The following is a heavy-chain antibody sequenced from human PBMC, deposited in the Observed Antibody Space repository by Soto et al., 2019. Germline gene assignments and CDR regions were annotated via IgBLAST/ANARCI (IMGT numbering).Heavy chain of an antibody. CDR1: GGSISSGGYY. CDR2: IYYSGST. D-gene: IGHD3-10*01. V-gene: IGHV4-31*03. CDR3: ASGLWFGENYYGMDV. Sequence: SETLSLTCTVSGGSISSGGYYWSWIRQHPGKGLEWIGYIYYSGSTYYNPSLKSRVTISVDTSKNQFSLKLSSVTAADTAVYYCASGLWFGENYYGMDVWGQGTTVTAP. J-gene: IGHJ6*02.